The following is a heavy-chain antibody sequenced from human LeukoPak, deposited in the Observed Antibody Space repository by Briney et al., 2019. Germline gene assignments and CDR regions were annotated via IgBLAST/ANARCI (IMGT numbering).Heavy chain of an antibody. D-gene: IGHD3-22*01. J-gene: IGHJ3*02. V-gene: IGHV4-59*01. CDR3: ACLTTADAFDI. Sequence: SETLSLTCTVSGGSISSYYWSWIRQPPGKGLEWIGYIYNSGSTNYNPSLKSRVTISVDTSKNQFSLKLSSVTAADTAVYYCACLTTADAFDIWGQGTMVTVSS. CDR2: IYNSGST. CDR1: GGSISSYY.